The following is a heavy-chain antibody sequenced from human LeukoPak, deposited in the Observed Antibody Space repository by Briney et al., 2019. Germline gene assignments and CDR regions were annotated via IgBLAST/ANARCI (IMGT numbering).Heavy chain of an antibody. J-gene: IGHJ5*02. CDR2: IYDNEGT. D-gene: IGHD2/OR15-2a*01. CDR3: ARDNMSHWFDP. V-gene: IGHV4-59*01. Sequence: SETLSLTCTVSGGSISRYYCSWIRQPPGKGLEWIGYIYDNEGTYYNPSLKSRVTISVDTSKNQFSLKLTSVTAADTAVYYCARDNMSHWFDPWGQGTLVTVSS. CDR1: GGSISRYY.